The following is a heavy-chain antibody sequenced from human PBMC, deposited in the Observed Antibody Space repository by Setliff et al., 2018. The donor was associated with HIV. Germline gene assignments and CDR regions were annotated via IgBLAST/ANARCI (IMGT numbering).Heavy chain of an antibody. V-gene: IGHV3-66*04. J-gene: IGHJ4*02. D-gene: IGHD2-2*01. Sequence: PGGSLRLSCAVSGFSVSNKYMTWVRQAPGKGLEWVSIIYSDDYTYYADSIKGRFTISRDSSKNTRYLQMTSLRAEDTAVYYCARRAYCSSTTCFDFWGQGTLVTVSS. CDR1: GFSVSNKY. CDR2: IYSDDYT. CDR3: ARRAYCSSTTCFDF.